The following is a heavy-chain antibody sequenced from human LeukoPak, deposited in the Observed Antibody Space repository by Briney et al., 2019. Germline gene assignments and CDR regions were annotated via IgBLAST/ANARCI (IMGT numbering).Heavy chain of an antibody. CDR1: GFTFSSYG. CDR2: IRYDGSNK. V-gene: IGHV3-30*02. D-gene: IGHD5-24*01. J-gene: IGHJ4*02. Sequence: PGGSLRLSCAASGFTFSSYGMHWVRQAPGKGLEWVAFIRYDGSNKYYADSVKGRFTISRDNSKNTLYLQMNSLRAEDTAVYYCAKEWRDGYNFNFDYWGQGTLVTVSS. CDR3: AKEWRDGYNFNFDY.